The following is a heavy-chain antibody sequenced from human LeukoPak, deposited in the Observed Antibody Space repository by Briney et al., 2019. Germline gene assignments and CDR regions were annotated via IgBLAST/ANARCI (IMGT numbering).Heavy chain of an antibody. Sequence: GGSLRLSCAASGFTFDDYAMHWVRQAPGKGLEWVSGISWNSGSIGYADSVEGRFTISRDNAKNSLFLQVYSLTAEDTATYYCARLRTGRFSTSWFDYWGQGSLVTVSS. CDR3: ARLRTGRFSTSWFDY. D-gene: IGHD6-13*01. J-gene: IGHJ4*02. CDR1: GFTFDDYA. V-gene: IGHV3-9*01. CDR2: ISWNSGSI.